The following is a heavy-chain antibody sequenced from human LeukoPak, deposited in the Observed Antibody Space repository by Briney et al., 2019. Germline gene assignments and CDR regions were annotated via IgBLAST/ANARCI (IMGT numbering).Heavy chain of an antibody. D-gene: IGHD6-13*01. CDR1: GFTFSSYA. CDR3: ARAAAAGYYFDY. Sequence: PGGSLRLSCAASGFTFSSYAMHWVRQAPGKGLEWVAVMSYDGSNKYYADSVKGRFTISRDNSKNTLYLQMNSLRAEDTAVYYCARAAAAGYYFDYWGQGTLVTVSS. CDR2: MSYDGSNK. J-gene: IGHJ4*02. V-gene: IGHV3-30*04.